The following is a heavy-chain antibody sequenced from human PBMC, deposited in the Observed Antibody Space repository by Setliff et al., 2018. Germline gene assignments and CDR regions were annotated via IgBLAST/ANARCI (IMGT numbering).Heavy chain of an antibody. D-gene: IGHD6-6*01. CDR3: ARDSGSPLDY. V-gene: IGHV7-4-1*02. CDR2: INTNTGNP. CDR1: GYTLNNYA. J-gene: IGHJ4*02. Sequence: ASVKVSCKASGYTLNNYAMNWMRQAPGQGLEWMGWINTNTGNPSYAQGFTGRFVFSLDTSVSTAYLQINSLKPEDTAMYYCARDSGSPLDYWGQGTLVTVSS.